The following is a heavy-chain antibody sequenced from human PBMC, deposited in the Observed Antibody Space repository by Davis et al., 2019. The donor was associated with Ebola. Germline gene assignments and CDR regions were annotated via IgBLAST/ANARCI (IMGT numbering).Heavy chain of an antibody. CDR3: TSVPSGSQNDY. Sequence: GGSLRLSCAASGFTFSGSAMHWVRQASGEGLEWVGRIRSKANSYATAYAASVKGRFTISRDDSKNTAYLQMNSLKTEDTAVYYCTSVPSGSQNDYWGQGTLVTVSS. D-gene: IGHD1-26*01. CDR1: GFTFSGSA. V-gene: IGHV3-73*01. CDR2: IRSKANSYAT. J-gene: IGHJ4*02.